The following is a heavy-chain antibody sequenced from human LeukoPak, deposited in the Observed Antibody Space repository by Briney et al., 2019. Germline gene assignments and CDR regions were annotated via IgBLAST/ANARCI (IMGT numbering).Heavy chain of an antibody. Sequence: SETLSLTCTVSSGSITGYYWSWIRQPPGKGLEWIAYVYATGTTNYNPSLKTRATISIDTSKNQLSLTLTSLTATDTAVYYCARTPQWLVLYYFDYWGQGTLVTVSS. CDR3: ARTPQWLVLYYFDY. J-gene: IGHJ4*02. CDR1: SGSITGYY. D-gene: IGHD6-19*01. V-gene: IGHV4-59*01. CDR2: VYATGTT.